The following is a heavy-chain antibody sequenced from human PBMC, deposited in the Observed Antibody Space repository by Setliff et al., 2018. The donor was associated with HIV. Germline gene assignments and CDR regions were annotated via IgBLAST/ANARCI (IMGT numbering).Heavy chain of an antibody. CDR1: GGSISNSSYY. CDR2: IYYSGNT. Sequence: PSETLSLTCIVSGGSISNSSYYWGWIRQPPGKGLEWVGSIYYSGNTHYDPSLKSRVSMSVDTSKNQFSLKLNSVTAADTAVYYCAGGLHGLGSYPYYFDSWGQGILVTVSS. V-gene: IGHV4-39*01. J-gene: IGHJ4*02. D-gene: IGHD3-10*01. CDR3: AGGLHGLGSYPYYFDS.